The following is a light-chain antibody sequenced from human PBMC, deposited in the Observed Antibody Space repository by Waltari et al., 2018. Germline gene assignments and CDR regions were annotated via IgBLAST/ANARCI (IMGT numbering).Light chain of an antibody. V-gene: IGLV1-44*01. CDR2: TNN. Sequence: QSVLTQPPSASGTPGQRVTISCSGSSSNIRGNTVNWYQQLPGTAPKLLIHTNNQRPSGVPDRFSGSKSGTSASLAISWLQSDDEADYYCVSWDDSLNGPVFGGGTKLTVL. J-gene: IGLJ2*01. CDR1: SSNIRGNT. CDR3: VSWDDSLNGPV.